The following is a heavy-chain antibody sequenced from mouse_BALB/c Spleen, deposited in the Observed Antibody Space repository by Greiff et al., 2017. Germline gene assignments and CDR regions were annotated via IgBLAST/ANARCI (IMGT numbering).Heavy chain of an antibody. Sequence: EVKLVESGGGLVKPGGSLKLSCAASGFTFSDYYMYWVRQTPEKRLEWVATISDGGSYTYYPASVKGRFTISRDNAKNNLYLQMSSLKSEDTAMYYCARGCDRYNEGAWFAYWGQGTLVTVSA. J-gene: IGHJ3*01. V-gene: IGHV5-4*02. CDR3: ARGCDRYNEGAWFAY. CDR1: GFTFSDYY. D-gene: IGHD2-14*01. CDR2: ISDGGSYT.